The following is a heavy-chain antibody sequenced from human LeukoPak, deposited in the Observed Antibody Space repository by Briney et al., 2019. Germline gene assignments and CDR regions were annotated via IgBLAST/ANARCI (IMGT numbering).Heavy chain of an antibody. D-gene: IGHD2-2*01. CDR2: IDWDDDK. CDR1: GFSLSTSGMC. Sequence: ESGPTLVKPTQTLTLTCTFSGFSLSTSGMCVSWIRQHPGKALEWLARIDWDDDKYYSTSLKTRLTISKDTSKNQVVLTMTNMDPVDTATYHCARTYCSSTSCSVDYWGQGTLVTVSS. J-gene: IGHJ4*02. CDR3: ARTYCSSTSCSVDY. V-gene: IGHV2-70*11.